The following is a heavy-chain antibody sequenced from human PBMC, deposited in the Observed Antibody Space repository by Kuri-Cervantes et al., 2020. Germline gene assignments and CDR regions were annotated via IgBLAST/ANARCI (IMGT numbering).Heavy chain of an antibody. Sequence: GGSLRLSCAASGFTFSSYWIHWVRQAPGKGLVWVSRINSDGSSTSYADSVKGRFTISRDNAKNTLYLQMNSLRAEDTAVYYCAKDRPTAPKSIVVVPAAPPTYYMDVWGKGTTVTVSS. CDR2: INSDGSST. V-gene: IGHV3-74*01. J-gene: IGHJ6*03. CDR3: AKDRPTAPKSIVVVPAAPPTYYMDV. D-gene: IGHD2-2*01. CDR1: GFTFSSYW.